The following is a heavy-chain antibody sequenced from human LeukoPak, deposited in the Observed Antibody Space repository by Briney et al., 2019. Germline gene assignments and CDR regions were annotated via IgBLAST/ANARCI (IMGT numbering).Heavy chain of an antibody. V-gene: IGHV3-21*01. D-gene: IGHD2-2*01. J-gene: IGHJ6*02. CDR3: ARDPHCSSTSCRVYYYGMDV. CDR2: IISSSSYI. CDR1: GFTFSSYS. Sequence: GGSLRLSCAASGFTFSSYSMNWVRQAPGKGLEWVSSIISSSSYIYYADSVKGRFTISRDKAKNSLCLQINSLRAEDTAVYYCARDPHCSSTSCRVYYYGMDVWDQGTTVTVSS.